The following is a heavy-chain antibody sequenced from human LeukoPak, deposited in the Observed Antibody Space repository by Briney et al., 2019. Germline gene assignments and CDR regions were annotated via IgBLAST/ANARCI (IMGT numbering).Heavy chain of an antibody. CDR1: GFTFSSYA. D-gene: IGHD6-13*01. V-gene: IGHV3-23*01. CDR2: ISDTGDST. J-gene: IGHJ4*02. Sequence: GGSLRLSCAASGFTFSSYALSWVRQAPGKGLEWVSGISDTGDSTYYADSVKGRFTISRDNSKNTLYLQMNSLRADDTAVYYCAKDRLGAAAGFFDYWGQGSLVTVSP. CDR3: AKDRLGAAAGFFDY.